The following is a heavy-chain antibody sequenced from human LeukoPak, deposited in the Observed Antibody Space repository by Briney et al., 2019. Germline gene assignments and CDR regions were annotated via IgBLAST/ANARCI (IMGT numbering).Heavy chain of an antibody. CDR2: MNPNSGNT. Sequence: EASVKVSCKASGYTFTSYDINWVRQATGQGLEWMGWMNPNSGNTGYAQKFQGRVTITRNTSISTAYMELSSLRSEDTAVYYCARGLGQWGLPSTGGMDVWGKGTTVTVSS. D-gene: IGHD1-26*01. J-gene: IGHJ6*03. CDR3: ARGLGQWGLPSTGGMDV. CDR1: GYTFTSYD. V-gene: IGHV1-8*03.